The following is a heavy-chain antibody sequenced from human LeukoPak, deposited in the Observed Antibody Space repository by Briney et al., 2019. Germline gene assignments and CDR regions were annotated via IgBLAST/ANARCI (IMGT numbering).Heavy chain of an antibody. Sequence: PSETLSLTCTVSGGSISSGDYYWSWIRQPPGKGLEWIGSIYHSGSTYDNPSLKSRVTISVDTSKNQFSLKLSSVTAADTAVYYCAGRPDASGSYSLDYWGQGTLVTVSS. CDR1: GGSISSGDYY. CDR3: AGRPDASGSYSLDY. D-gene: IGHD3-10*01. V-gene: IGHV4-30-4*01. CDR2: IYHSGST. J-gene: IGHJ4*02.